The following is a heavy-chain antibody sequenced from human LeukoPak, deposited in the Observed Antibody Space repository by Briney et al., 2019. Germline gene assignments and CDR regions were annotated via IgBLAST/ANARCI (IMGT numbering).Heavy chain of an antibody. CDR3: ASWKVGATTPFYYYYGMDV. Sequence: GGSLRLSCAASGFTFSSYWMSWVRQAPGKGLEWVANIKQDGSEKYYVDSVKGRFTISRDNAKNSLYLQMNSLRAEDTAVYYCASWKVGATTPFYYYYGMDVWGQGTTVTVSS. CDR2: IKQDGSEK. D-gene: IGHD1-26*01. J-gene: IGHJ6*02. CDR1: GFTFSSYW. V-gene: IGHV3-7*01.